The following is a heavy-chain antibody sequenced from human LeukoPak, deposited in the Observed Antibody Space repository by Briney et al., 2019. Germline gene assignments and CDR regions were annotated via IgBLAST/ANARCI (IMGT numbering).Heavy chain of an antibody. CDR2: ISYDGSNK. Sequence: PGGPLRLSCAASGFTFRSYAMPWVRQAPGKGPEWVAVISYDGSNKYYADSVKGRFTISRDNSKSTLYLQMNSLRAEDTAVYYCARDMPFRPTVTTSSFLDYWGQGTLVTVAS. J-gene: IGHJ4*02. V-gene: IGHV3-30*04. D-gene: IGHD4-17*01. CDR1: GFTFRSYA. CDR3: ARDMPFRPTVTTSSFLDY.